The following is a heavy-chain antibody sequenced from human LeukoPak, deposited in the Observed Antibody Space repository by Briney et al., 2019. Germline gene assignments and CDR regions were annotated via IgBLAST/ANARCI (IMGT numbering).Heavy chain of an antibody. CDR1: GFTLSDYY. V-gene: IGHV3-11*04. CDR3: ARVKKGSGSYYNVYWFDP. Sequence: GGSLRLSCAASGFTLSDYYMSWIRQAPGKGLEWVSYISSSGSTIYYADSVKGRFTISRDNAKNSLYLQMNSLRAEDTAVYYCARVKKGSGSYYNVYWFDPWGQGTLVTVSS. D-gene: IGHD3-10*01. J-gene: IGHJ5*02. CDR2: ISSSGSTI.